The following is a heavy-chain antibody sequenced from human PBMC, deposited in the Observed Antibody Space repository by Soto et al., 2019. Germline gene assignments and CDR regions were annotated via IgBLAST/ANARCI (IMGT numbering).Heavy chain of an antibody. CDR3: ARGSGSGIFYQLDY. D-gene: IGHD1-26*01. CDR2: IYYDGSHE. V-gene: IGHV3-33*01. J-gene: IGHJ4*02. CDR1: GFTFSNHG. Sequence: QVQLVESGGGVVQPGRSLRLSCAASGFTFSNHGMHWVRQAPGKGLEWVARIYYDGSHEYYADSVKGRFAISRDSSKNTLYLQMNSLRAEDTAVYYCARGSGSGIFYQLDYLGQGTLVTVSS.